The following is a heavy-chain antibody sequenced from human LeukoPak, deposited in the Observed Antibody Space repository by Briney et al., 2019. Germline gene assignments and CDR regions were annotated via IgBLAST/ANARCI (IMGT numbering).Heavy chain of an antibody. Sequence: PGGSLRLSCAASGFTLGSYWMTWVRQAPGKGLEWVAVISYDGSNKYYADSVKGRFTISRDNSKNTLYLQMNSLRAEDTAVYYCATEYYYDSSGGLSYWGQGTLVTVSS. D-gene: IGHD3-22*01. CDR2: ISYDGSNK. CDR3: ATEYYYDSSGGLSY. V-gene: IGHV3-30-3*01. CDR1: GFTLGSYW. J-gene: IGHJ4*02.